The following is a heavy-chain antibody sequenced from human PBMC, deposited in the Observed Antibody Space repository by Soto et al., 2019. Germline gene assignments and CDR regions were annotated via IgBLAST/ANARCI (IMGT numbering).Heavy chain of an antibody. CDR1: GFTFSSYW. J-gene: IGHJ6*02. CDR3: ARDVAVTKAWCYYYYYGIDV. CDR2: IKQDGSEK. Sequence: GGSLRLACAASGFTFSSYWMSWVRQAPGKGLEWVANIKQDGSEKYYVDSVKGRFTISRDNAKNSLYLQMNSLRAEDTAVYYCARDVAVTKAWCYYYYYGIDVWGQGTTVTVSS. D-gene: IGHD2-21*02. V-gene: IGHV3-7*01.